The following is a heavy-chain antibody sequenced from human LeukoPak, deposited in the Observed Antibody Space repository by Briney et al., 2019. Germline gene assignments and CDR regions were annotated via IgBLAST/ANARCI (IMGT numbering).Heavy chain of an antibody. CDR1: GFTFSSYA. CDR3: ASTYVDTAMVFDF. J-gene: IGHJ4*02. CDR2: ISSSGSTI. Sequence: SGGSLRLSCAASGFTFSSYAMSWIRQAPGKGLEWLSYISSSGSTIYHIDSVKGRFTMSRDNAKNSLYLQMNSLRAEDTAVYYCASTYVDTAMVFDFWGQGTLVTVSS. V-gene: IGHV3-11*04. D-gene: IGHD5-18*01.